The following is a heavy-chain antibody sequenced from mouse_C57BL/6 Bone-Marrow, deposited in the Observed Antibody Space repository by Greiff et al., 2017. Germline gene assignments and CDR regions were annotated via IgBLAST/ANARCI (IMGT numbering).Heavy chain of an antibody. Sequence: EVQLVESGGGLVQPGGSLKLSCAASGFTFSDYYMYWVRQTPEKRLEWVAYISNGGGSTYYPDTVKGRFPISRDNAKNTLYLKMSRLKSEDTAMYYCARTVVAKYAMDYWGQGTSVTVSS. CDR1: GFTFSDYY. CDR3: ARTVVAKYAMDY. D-gene: IGHD1-1*01. V-gene: IGHV5-12*01. CDR2: ISNGGGST. J-gene: IGHJ4*01.